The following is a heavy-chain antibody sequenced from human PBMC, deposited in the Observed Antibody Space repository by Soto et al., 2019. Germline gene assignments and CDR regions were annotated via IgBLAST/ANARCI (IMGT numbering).Heavy chain of an antibody. CDR2: ISSTTNYI. CDR3: ARESEDLSSNFDY. Sequence: EVQLVESGGGLVKPGGSLRLSCAASGCTFTRYSMNWVRQAPGKGLEWVSSISSTTNYIYYGDSMKGRFTISRDNAKNSLLLEMNSLRPEDTALYYCARESEDLSSNFDYLGQGTLVTVSS. V-gene: IGHV3-21*06. J-gene: IGHJ4*02. CDR1: GCTFTRYS. D-gene: IGHD6-6*01.